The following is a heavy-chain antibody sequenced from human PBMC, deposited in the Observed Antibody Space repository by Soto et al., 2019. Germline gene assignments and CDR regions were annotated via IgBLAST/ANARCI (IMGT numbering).Heavy chain of an antibody. V-gene: IGHV3-15*01. J-gene: IGHJ4*02. CDR1: GFTFSNAW. Sequence: EVQLVESGGGLVKPGGSLRLSCAASGFTFSNAWMNWVRQAPGKGLEWVGRIKSRTDGGTTDYAAHVKGRFTISRDDSENKLYLQMNSLKPEDTAVDYCATRRGSSWYLGIDYWGQGSLGTVSS. D-gene: IGHD6-13*01. CDR3: ATRRGSSWYLGIDY. CDR2: IKSRTDGGTT.